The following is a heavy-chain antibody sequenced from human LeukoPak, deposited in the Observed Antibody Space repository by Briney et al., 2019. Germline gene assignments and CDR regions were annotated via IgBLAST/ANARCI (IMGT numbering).Heavy chain of an antibody. V-gene: IGHV4-39*01. CDR2: IYYSGRT. J-gene: IGHJ5*02. CDR3: ARHPYQLLWLSWFDP. D-gene: IGHD2-2*01. CDR1: GGSISSSNYY. Sequence: SETLSLTCSVSGGSISSSNYYWGWIRQPPGKGLEWIGSIYYSGRTYYNPSLESRVTISVDTSKKQFSLKLSSVTAADTAVYYCARHPYQLLWLSWFDPWGQGTLVTVSS.